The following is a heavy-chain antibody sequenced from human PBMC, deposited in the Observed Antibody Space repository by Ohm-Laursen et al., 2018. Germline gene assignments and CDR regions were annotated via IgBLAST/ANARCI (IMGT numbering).Heavy chain of an antibody. CDR2: IKRKADGETT. V-gene: IGHV3-15*01. CDR3: ATGLPADDAFNI. Sequence: GSLRLSCTASAFTFSNSAMHWVRQAPGKGLEWVGRIKRKADGETTDYAAPVKDRLTISRDDSKTTLYLQMNSLKTEDTAVYYCATGLPADDAFNIWGQGTMVTVSS. CDR1: AFTFSNSA. J-gene: IGHJ3*02.